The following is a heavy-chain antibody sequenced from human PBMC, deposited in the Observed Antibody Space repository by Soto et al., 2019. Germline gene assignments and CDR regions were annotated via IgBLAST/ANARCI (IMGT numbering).Heavy chain of an antibody. CDR3: ARGRGMTTVTPDDYYGMDV. V-gene: IGHV1-58*01. D-gene: IGHD4-17*01. J-gene: IGHJ6*02. CDR1: RCSFHSCA. CDR2: IVVGSGNT. Sequence: AACVTVSRQASRCSFHSCAVRRVRQARGPRLEWIGWIVVGSGNTNYAQKFQERVTITRDMSTSTAYMELSSLRSEDTAVYYCARGRGMTTVTPDDYYGMDVWGQGTTVTVSS.